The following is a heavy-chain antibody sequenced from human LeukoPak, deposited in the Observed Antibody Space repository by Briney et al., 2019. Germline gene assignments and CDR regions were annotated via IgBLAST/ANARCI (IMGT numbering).Heavy chain of an antibody. J-gene: IGHJ4*02. V-gene: IGHV3-30*18. CDR2: ISYDGSNK. D-gene: IGHD6-13*01. CDR3: AKAYSSSWYYFDY. CDR1: GFTFSSYG. Sequence: PGGSLLLACAASGFTFSSYGMHGVRPAPGKGVEGVAVISYDGSNKYYADSVKGRFTISRDNSKNTLYLQMNSLRAEDTAVYYCAKAYSSSWYYFDYWGQGTLVTVSS.